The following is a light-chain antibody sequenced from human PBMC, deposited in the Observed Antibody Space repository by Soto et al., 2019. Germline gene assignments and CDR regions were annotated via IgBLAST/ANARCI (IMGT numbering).Light chain of an antibody. J-gene: IGLJ2*01. CDR1: NIGSKS. V-gene: IGLV3-21*04. CDR2: YDS. CDR3: QVWDSGSDHVV. Sequence: SYELTQPPSVSVAPGKTARITCGGNNIGSKSVHWYQQRPGQAPVLVISYDSDRPSGIPERFSGSNSGNTATLTISRVEAGDEADYYCQVWDSGSDHVVFGGGTKLTVL.